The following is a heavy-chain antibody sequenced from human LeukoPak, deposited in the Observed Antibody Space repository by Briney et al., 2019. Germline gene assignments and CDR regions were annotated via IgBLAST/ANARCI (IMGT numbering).Heavy chain of an antibody. CDR1: GFTFSSYS. D-gene: IGHD3-3*01. V-gene: IGHV3-21*01. CDR2: ISSSSSYI. J-gene: IGHJ4*02. CDR3: ARGFIDFWSGYPRFDY. Sequence: GGSLRLSCAASGFTFSSYSMNWVRQAPGKGLEWVSSISSSSSYIYYADSVKGRFTISRDNAKNSLYLQMNSLRAEDTAVYYCARGFIDFWSGYPRFDYWGQGTLVTVSS.